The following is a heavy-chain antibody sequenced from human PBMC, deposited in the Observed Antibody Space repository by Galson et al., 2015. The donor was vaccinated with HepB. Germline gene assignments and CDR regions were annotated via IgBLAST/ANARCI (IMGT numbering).Heavy chain of an antibody. CDR1: GLRFSTLA. CDR2: ISYRGDNT. Sequence: SLRLSCAASGLRFSTLAMSWVRQAPGKGPEWVSTISYRGDNTYYADSVKGRFTISRDNSKNTLYLRMNSLRAEDTAVYYCAKRGDIVVVATTIYFDYWGQGTLVTVSS. CDR3: AKRGDIVVVATTIYFDY. D-gene: IGHD2-2*01. J-gene: IGHJ4*02. V-gene: IGHV3-23*01.